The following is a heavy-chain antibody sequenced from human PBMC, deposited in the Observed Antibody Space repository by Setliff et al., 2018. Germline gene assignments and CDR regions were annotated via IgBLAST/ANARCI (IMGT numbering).Heavy chain of an antibody. CDR2: ILYSGRT. J-gene: IGHJ4*02. D-gene: IGHD3-16*01. CDR3: ARLPNYVWGSPVDY. V-gene: IGHV4-39*01. Sequence: SETLSLTCTVSGASITNINYYWGLIRQPPGKGLEWIGSILYSGRTFYNPSLKSRVTISVDTSKNQFSLTLSSVTAADTAVYYCARLPNYVWGSPVDYWGQGTLVTSPQ. CDR1: GASITNINYY.